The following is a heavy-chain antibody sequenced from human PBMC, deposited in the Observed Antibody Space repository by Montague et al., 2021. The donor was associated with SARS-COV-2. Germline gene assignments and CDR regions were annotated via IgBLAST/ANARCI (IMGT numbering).Heavy chain of an antibody. J-gene: IGHJ3*02. CDR3: ARDSGITIFGVVIMQAFDI. D-gene: IGHD3-3*01. Sequence: TLSLTCTVSGGSISSGGYYWSWIRQHPGKGLEWIGYIYYSGSTYYNPSLKSRVTISVDTSKNQFSLKLSSGTAADTDVYYCARDSGITIFGVVIMQAFDIWGQGTMVTVSS. CDR1: GGSISSGGYY. V-gene: IGHV4-31*03. CDR2: IYYSGST.